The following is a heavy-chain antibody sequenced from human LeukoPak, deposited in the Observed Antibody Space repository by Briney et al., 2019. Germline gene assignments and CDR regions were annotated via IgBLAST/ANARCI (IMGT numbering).Heavy chain of an antibody. CDR2: IIPILGIA. CDR1: GGTFSSYA. Sequence: ASVKVSCKASGGTFSSYAISWVRQAPGQGLEWMGRIIPILGIANYAQKFQGRVTITADESTSTAYMELSSLRSEDTAVYYCARDHVACSGGSCYLAGWGQGTLVTVSS. CDR3: ARDHVACSGGSCYLAG. V-gene: IGHV1-69*04. J-gene: IGHJ4*02. D-gene: IGHD2-15*01.